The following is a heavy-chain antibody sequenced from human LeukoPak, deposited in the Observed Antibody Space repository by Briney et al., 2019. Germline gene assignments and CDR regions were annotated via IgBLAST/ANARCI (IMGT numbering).Heavy chain of an antibody. J-gene: IGHJ4*02. CDR3: ATIKRGSIYGYFDF. CDR2: MYDSEKT. Sequence: PSETLSLTCTVSGVSITSHYWSWIRQPPGKGLEWSGYMYDSEKTKDNLSFKSRSTLSADTSKNQFSLRLSSVTAEDTAVYYCATIKRGSIYGYFDFWGQGILVTVSS. V-gene: IGHV4-59*11. CDR1: GVSITSHY. D-gene: IGHD5-18*01.